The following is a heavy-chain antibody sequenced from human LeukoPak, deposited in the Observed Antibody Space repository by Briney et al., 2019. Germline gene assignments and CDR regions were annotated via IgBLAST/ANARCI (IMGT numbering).Heavy chain of an antibody. CDR2: ISASGDYT. CDR3: AKDRGYSSGRDFDF. J-gene: IGHJ4*02. CDR1: GFTFSSYA. V-gene: IGHV3-23*01. D-gene: IGHD6-19*01. Sequence: GGPLRLSCAASGFTFSSYAMSWVRQAPGKGLEWVSVISASGDYTYYADSVKGRFTISRDNSKNTLYLQMNSLRAEDTAVYYCAKDRGYSSGRDFDFWGQGTLVTVSS.